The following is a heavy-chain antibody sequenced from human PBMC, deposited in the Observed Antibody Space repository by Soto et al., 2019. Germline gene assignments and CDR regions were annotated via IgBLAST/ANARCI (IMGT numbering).Heavy chain of an antibody. Sequence: GGSLRLSCAASGFTFSSYAMHWVRQAPGKGLEWVAVISYDGSNKYYADSVKGRFTISRDNSKNTLYLQMNSLRAEDTAVYYCARPNWNDFELDYWGQGTLVTVSS. V-gene: IGHV3-30-3*01. D-gene: IGHD1-1*01. CDR3: ARPNWNDFELDY. J-gene: IGHJ4*02. CDR1: GFTFSSYA. CDR2: ISYDGSNK.